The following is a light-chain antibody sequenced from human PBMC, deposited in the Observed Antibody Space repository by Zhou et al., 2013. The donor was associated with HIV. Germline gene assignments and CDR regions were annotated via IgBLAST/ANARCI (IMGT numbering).Light chain of an antibody. V-gene: IGKV1-12*01. Sequence: DIQMTQSPSSVSASVGDRVTITCRASQGISSWLAWYQQKPGKAPNLLIYAASSLQSGVPSRFSGSGSGTDFTLTISSLESDDFGVYYCQQYHDWPSFTFGGGTKV. CDR2: AAS. CDR3: QQYHDWPSFT. CDR1: QGISSW. J-gene: IGKJ4*01.